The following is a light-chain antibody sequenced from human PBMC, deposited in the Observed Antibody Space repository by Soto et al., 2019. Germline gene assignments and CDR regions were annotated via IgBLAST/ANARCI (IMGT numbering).Light chain of an antibody. CDR3: NSYTTNSNRV. J-gene: IGLJ1*01. CDR1: SSDVGAYNY. Sequence: QSALTHPSPPSGPPGQFITLSCTGTSSDVGAYNYVSWYQHHPGKAPKLMIYEVTNRPSGVSNRFSGSKSGNTASLTISGLQAEDEADYYCNSYTTNSNRVFGTGTK. V-gene: IGLV2-14*01. CDR2: EVT.